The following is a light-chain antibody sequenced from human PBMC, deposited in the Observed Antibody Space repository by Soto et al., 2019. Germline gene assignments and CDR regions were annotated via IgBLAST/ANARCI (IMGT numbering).Light chain of an antibody. CDR1: SSNIGNNY. CDR3: GAWDSSLSAGWV. V-gene: IGLV1-51*01. Sequence: QSVLTQPPSVSAAPGQKVTISCSGSSSNIGNNYVSWYQHLPGTAPKLLIYDNNNRPSGIPDRFSGSKSSTSATLGITGLQTGDEADYYCGAWDSSLSAGWVFGGGTKLTVL. J-gene: IGLJ3*02. CDR2: DNN.